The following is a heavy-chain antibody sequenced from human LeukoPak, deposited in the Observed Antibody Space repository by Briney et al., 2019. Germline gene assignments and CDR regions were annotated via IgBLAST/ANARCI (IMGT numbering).Heavy chain of an antibody. V-gene: IGHV3-33*06. D-gene: IGHD5-12*01. Sequence: GGSLRLSCAASGFTFSSYGMHWVRQAPGKGLEWVAVIWYDGSNKYYADSVKGRFTISRGNSKNTLYLQMNSLRAEDTAVYYCAKDYSGYDLFDYWGQGTLVTVSS. CDR1: GFTFSSYG. CDR2: IWYDGSNK. CDR3: AKDYSGYDLFDY. J-gene: IGHJ4*02.